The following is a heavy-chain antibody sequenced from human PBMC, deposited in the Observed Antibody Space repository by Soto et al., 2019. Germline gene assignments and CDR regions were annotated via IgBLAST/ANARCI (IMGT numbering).Heavy chain of an antibody. Sequence: GESLKISCKGSGYSFTSYWIGWVRQMPGKGLEWMGIIYPGDSDTRYSPSFQGQVTISADKSISTAYLQWSSLKASDTAMYYCASPYYDLWSGYSGPYYWGQGTLVTV. V-gene: IGHV5-51*01. CDR2: IYPGDSDT. CDR1: GYSFTSYW. CDR3: ASPYYDLWSGYSGPYY. D-gene: IGHD3-3*01. J-gene: IGHJ4*02.